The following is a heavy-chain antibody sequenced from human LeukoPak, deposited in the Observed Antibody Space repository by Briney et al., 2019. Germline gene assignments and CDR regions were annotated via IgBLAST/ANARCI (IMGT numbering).Heavy chain of an antibody. J-gene: IGHJ4*02. V-gene: IGHV3-30*18. CDR1: GFTFSSYG. CDR3: AKDLGGYNWNSTPDY. Sequence: PGGSLRLSCAASGFTFSSYGMHWVRQAPGKGLEWVAVISYDGKNKYYADVVKGRFTISRDNSKNTLYLQMNSLRAEDTAVYYCAKDLGGYNWNSTPDYWGQGTLVTVSS. D-gene: IGHD1-7*01. CDR2: ISYDGKNK.